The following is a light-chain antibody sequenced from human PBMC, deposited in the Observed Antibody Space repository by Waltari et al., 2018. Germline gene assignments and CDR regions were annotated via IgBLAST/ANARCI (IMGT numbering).Light chain of an antibody. CDR2: AGS. V-gene: IGKV3-15*01. Sequence: EIVMTQSPGTLSVSPGERATLSCRASQRIVTNLAWYQRKPGQAPRLLIYAGSARASDIPARFSGSGSGTEFTLTISSLQSEDFGIYYCQHYNNWPPAFGQGTKVEIK. CDR3: QHYNNWPPA. J-gene: IGKJ1*01. CDR1: QRIVTN.